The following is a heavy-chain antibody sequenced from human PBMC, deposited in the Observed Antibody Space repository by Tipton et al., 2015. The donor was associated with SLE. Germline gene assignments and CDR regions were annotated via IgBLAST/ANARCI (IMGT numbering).Heavy chain of an antibody. V-gene: IGHV3-11*04. CDR2: ISSSGSTI. CDR1: GFTVSSNY. Sequence: SLRLSCAASGFTVSSNYMSWVRQAPGKGLEWVSYISSSGSTIYYADSVKGRFTISRDNAKNSLYLQMNSLRAEDTAVYYCASEVYSSGWSRDAFDIWGQGTMVTVSS. CDR3: ASEVYSSGWSRDAFDI. J-gene: IGHJ3*02. D-gene: IGHD6-19*01.